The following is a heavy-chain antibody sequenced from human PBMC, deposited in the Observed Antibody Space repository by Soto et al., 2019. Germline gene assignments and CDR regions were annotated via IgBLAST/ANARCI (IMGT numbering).Heavy chain of an antibody. J-gene: IGHJ4*02. CDR3: ARAPMVRGVITQADY. CDR1: GFTFSSYS. CDR2: ISSSSSTI. V-gene: IGHV3-48*02. D-gene: IGHD3-10*01. Sequence: GGSLRLSCAASGFTFSSYSMNWVRQAPGKGLEWVSYISSSSSTIYYADSVKGRFTISRDNAKNSLYLQMNSLRDEDTAVYYCARAPMVRGVITQADYWGQGTLVTVSS.